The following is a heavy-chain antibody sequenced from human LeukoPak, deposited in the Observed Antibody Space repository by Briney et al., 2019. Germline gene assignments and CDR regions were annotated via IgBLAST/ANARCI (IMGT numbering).Heavy chain of an antibody. J-gene: IGHJ4*02. V-gene: IGHV3-30*01. CDR3: IQGYY. CDR1: GFTFSSNA. CDR2: ISYDGSSK. Sequence: GGSLRLSCAASGFTFSSNAMHWVSQDPGKGLEWVAVISYDGSSKYYADSVKGRLTISRDNSKNTLYLQMNSLRAEDTAVYYCIQGYYWGQGTLVTVSS.